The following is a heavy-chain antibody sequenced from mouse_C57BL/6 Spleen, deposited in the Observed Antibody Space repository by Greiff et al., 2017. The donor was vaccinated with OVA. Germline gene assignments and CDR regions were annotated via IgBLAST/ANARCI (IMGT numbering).Heavy chain of an antibody. CDR3: ARRDYDAGYYFDY. Sequence: EVQLVESGGGLVKPGGSLKLSCAASGFTFSDYGMHWVRQAPEKGLEWVAYISSGSSTIYYADTVKGRFTISRDNAKNTLFLQMTSLRSEDTAMYYCARRDYDAGYYFDYWGQGTTLTVSS. J-gene: IGHJ2*01. D-gene: IGHD2-4*01. V-gene: IGHV5-17*01. CDR2: ISSGSSTI. CDR1: GFTFSDYG.